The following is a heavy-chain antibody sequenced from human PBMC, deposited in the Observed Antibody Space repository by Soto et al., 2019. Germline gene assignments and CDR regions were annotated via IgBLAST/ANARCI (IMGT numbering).Heavy chain of an antibody. Sequence: SVKVSCKASGGAFSSYAISWVRQAPGQGLEWMGGIIPIFGTANYAQKFQGRVTITADESTSTAYMELSSLRSEDTAVYYCARRTVGAYGYSYGFSLYYYGMDVWGQGTTV. V-gene: IGHV1-69*13. CDR1: GGAFSSYA. D-gene: IGHD5-18*01. CDR2: IIPIFGTA. CDR3: ARRTVGAYGYSYGFSLYYYGMDV. J-gene: IGHJ6*02.